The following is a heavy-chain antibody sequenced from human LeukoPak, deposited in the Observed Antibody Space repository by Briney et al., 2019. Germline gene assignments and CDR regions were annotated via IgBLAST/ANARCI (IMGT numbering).Heavy chain of an antibody. J-gene: IGHJ4*02. V-gene: IGHV1-2*02. CDR2: INPNSGGT. Sequence: GASVKVSCKASGYTFTGYYIHWVRQAPGQGLEWMGWINPNSGGTNYAQKFQGRVTMTRDTSISTAYMELSRLRSDDTAVYYCARDDPAYCFDYWGQRTLVTVSS. CDR1: GYTFTGYY. CDR3: ARDDPAYCFDY.